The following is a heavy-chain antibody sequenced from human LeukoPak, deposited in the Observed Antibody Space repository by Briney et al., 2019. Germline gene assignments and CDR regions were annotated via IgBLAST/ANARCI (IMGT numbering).Heavy chain of an antibody. J-gene: IGHJ3*02. Sequence: PGGSLRLSCAASGFTFSDYNMNWVRQAPGKAMEWVSSITSIGTYIFYADSVKGRFTISRDNAKNSLYLQMNSLRAEDTAVYYCARDDHWGYAFDIWGQGTKVTVSS. CDR3: ARDDHWGYAFDI. CDR1: GFTFSDYN. CDR2: ITSIGTYI. V-gene: IGHV3-21*01. D-gene: IGHD3-16*01.